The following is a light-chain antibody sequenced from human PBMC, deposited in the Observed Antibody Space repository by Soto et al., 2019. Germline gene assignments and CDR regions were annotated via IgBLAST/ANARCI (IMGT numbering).Light chain of an antibody. Sequence: QSALTQPASVSGSPGQSITISCTATSSDVGGYNYVSWYQQHPGKAPKLMISGVSNRPSGVSNRFSGSKSGNTASLTISGLQTEDEADYYCISYTTSVTYVFGTGTKLTVL. J-gene: IGLJ1*01. CDR1: SSDVGGYNY. CDR3: ISYTTSVTYV. CDR2: GVS. V-gene: IGLV2-14*01.